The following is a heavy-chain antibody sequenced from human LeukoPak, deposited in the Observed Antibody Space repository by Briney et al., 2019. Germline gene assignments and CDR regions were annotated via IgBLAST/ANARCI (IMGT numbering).Heavy chain of an antibody. Sequence: PSETLSLTCAVYGGSFSGYYWSWIRQPPGKGLEWIGEINHSGSTNYNPSLKSRVTISVDTSKNQFSLKLSSVTAADTAVYYCARPPTVTTAGYYFGYWGQGTLVTVSS. CDR2: INHSGST. V-gene: IGHV4-34*01. J-gene: IGHJ4*02. CDR1: GGSFSGYY. CDR3: ARPPTVTTAGYYFGY. D-gene: IGHD4-17*01.